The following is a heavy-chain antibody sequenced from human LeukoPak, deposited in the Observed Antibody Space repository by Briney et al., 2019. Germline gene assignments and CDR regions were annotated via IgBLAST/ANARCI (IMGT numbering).Heavy chain of an antibody. Sequence: SVTVSCTASGGTFSSYAISWVRQAPGQGLEWMGGIIPIFGTANYAQKFQGRVTITADESTSTAYMELSSLRSEDTAVYYCASPGGSGSYYLTYYYYGMDVWGQGTTVTVSS. D-gene: IGHD3-10*01. CDR2: IIPIFGTA. CDR3: ASPGGSGSYYLTYYYYGMDV. V-gene: IGHV1-69*13. J-gene: IGHJ6*02. CDR1: GGTFSSYA.